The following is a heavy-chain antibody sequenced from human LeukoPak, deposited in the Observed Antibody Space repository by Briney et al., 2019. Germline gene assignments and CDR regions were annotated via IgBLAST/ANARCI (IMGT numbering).Heavy chain of an antibody. V-gene: IGHV3-53*01. CDR1: GFTVSSNY. Sequence: GGSLRLSCAASGFTVSSNYMSWVRQAPGKGLEWVSVIYSGGSTYYADSVKGRFTISGDNSKNTLYLQMNSLRAEDTAVYYCARAYGGNDNWFDPWGQGTLVTVSS. CDR2: IYSGGST. D-gene: IGHD4-23*01. CDR3: ARAYGGNDNWFDP. J-gene: IGHJ5*02.